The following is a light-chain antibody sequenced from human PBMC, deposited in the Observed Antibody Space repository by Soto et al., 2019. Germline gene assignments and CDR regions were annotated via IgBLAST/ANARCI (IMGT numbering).Light chain of an antibody. CDR2: GAS. Sequence: EIVLTQSPGTLSLSPGERATLSCRASQSVSSSYLAWYQQKPGQAPRLLIYGASSRATGIPDRFSGSGSGTDFTLTISRREPEDVAVYYCQQYGSSLWTFRQGTKVEIK. CDR1: QSVSSSY. J-gene: IGKJ1*01. CDR3: QQYGSSLWT. V-gene: IGKV3-20*01.